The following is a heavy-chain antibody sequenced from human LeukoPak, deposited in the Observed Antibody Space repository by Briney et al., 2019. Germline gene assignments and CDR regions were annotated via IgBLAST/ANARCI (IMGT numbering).Heavy chain of an antibody. V-gene: IGHV1-46*01. D-gene: IGHD6-19*01. CDR1: GYTFTSYY. Sequence: ASVKVSCKASGYTFTSYYMHWVRQAPGQGLEWMGIINPSGGSTSYAQKFQGRVTMTRDMSTSTVYMELSRLRSDDTAVYYCARDWDSGGWHYYYYYYMDVWGKGTTVTVSS. CDR3: ARDWDSGGWHYYYYYYMDV. CDR2: INPSGGST. J-gene: IGHJ6*03.